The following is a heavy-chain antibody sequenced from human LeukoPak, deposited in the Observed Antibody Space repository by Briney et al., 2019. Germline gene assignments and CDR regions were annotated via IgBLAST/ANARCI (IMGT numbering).Heavy chain of an antibody. J-gene: IGHJ4*02. Sequence: GGSLRLSCAASGFIFTAYSMNWVRQAPGKGLEWVSDISGSGSSTSYADSVKGRFTISRDNSKNTLYLQMNSLRAEDTAVYYCAKGPSVLRYFDWLGAYWGQGTLVTVSS. D-gene: IGHD3-9*01. CDR2: ISGSGSST. V-gene: IGHV3-23*01. CDR1: GFIFTAYS. CDR3: AKGPSVLRYFDWLGAY.